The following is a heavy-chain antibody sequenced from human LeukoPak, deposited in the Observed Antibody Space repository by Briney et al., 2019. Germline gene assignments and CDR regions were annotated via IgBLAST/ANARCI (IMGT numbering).Heavy chain of an antibody. D-gene: IGHD3-9*01. CDR1: GFTFSRHG. J-gene: IGHJ4*02. CDR2: ISGSGSTI. Sequence: GGSLRLSCAASGFTFSRHGMHWIRQAPGKGLEWVSYISGSGSTIYYGDSVKGRFTISRDDAKKSVYLQMDSLRAEDTAVYYCARDISKGLPDYWGQGTLVTVSS. V-gene: IGHV3-48*04. CDR3: ARDISKGLPDY.